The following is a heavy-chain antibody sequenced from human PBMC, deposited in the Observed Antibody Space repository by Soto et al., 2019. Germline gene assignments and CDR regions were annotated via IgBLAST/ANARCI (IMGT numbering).Heavy chain of an antibody. V-gene: IGHV3-15*01. CDR3: TTVPTYDILTGYHDY. CDR2: IKSKTDGGTT. J-gene: IGHJ4*02. Sequence: EVQLVESGGGLVKPGGSLRLSCAASGFTFSNAWMSWVRQAPGKGLEWVGRIKSKTDGGTTDYAAPVKGRFTISRDDSKNTTYLQMNSLKTEDTAVYYCTTVPTYDILTGYHDYWGQGTLVTVSS. D-gene: IGHD3-9*01. CDR1: GFTFSNAW.